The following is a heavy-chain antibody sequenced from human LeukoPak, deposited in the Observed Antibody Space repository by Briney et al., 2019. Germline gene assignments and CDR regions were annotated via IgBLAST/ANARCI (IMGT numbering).Heavy chain of an antibody. J-gene: IGHJ4*02. CDR3: ARGDGSGRYCIEY. Sequence: ASVKVSCKASGYTFTDYFMHWVRQAPGQGLEWMSWINPNSDGTNYAQRFQGRVAMTRDTSISTVYMELSRLTSDDTAVYYCARGDGSGRYCIEYWGQGTLVAVAS. CDR1: GYTFTDYF. V-gene: IGHV1-2*02. D-gene: IGHD3-10*01. CDR2: INPNSDGT.